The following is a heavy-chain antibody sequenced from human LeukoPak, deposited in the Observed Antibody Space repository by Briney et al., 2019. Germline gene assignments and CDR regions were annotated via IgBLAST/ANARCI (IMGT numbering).Heavy chain of an antibody. CDR2: TSDSGTGT. Sequence: GGSLRLSCAASGFTFSSYAMAWVRQAPGKGLEWVSTTSDSGTGTHYADSVRGRFTISRDNSKNTLYLQMNSLRAEDTAIYYCAMQLWSPGYRGQGTLVTVSS. V-gene: IGHV3-23*01. J-gene: IGHJ4*02. CDR3: AMQLWSPGY. CDR1: GFTFSSYA. D-gene: IGHD1-1*01.